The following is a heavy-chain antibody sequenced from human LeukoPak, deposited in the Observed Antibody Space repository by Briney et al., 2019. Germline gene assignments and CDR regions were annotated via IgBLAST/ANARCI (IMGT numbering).Heavy chain of an antibody. CDR2: MNPNSGNT. CDR3: ARPRGTMVRSSHYYYGMGV. D-gene: IGHD3-10*01. J-gene: IGHJ6*02. CDR1: GYTFTSYD. Sequence: RASVKVSCKASGYTFTSYDINWVRQATGQGLEWMGWMNPNSGNTGYAQKFQGRVTMTRNTSISTAYMELSSLRSEDTAVYYCARPRGTMVRSSHYYYGMGVWGQGTTVTVSS. V-gene: IGHV1-8*01.